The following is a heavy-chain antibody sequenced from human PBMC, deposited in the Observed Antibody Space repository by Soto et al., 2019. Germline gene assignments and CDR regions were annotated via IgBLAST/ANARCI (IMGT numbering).Heavy chain of an antibody. CDR3: ASSLRGYYYGSAYYFDY. CDR2: ISSSSSYI. D-gene: IGHD3-10*01. J-gene: IGHJ4*02. V-gene: IGHV3-21*01. Sequence: PGGSLRLSCAASGFTFSSYSMNWVRQAPGKGLEWVSSISSSSSYIYYADSVKGRFTISRDNAKNSLYLQMNSLRAEDTAVYYCASSLRGYYYGSAYYFDYWGQGTLVTVSS. CDR1: GFTFSSYS.